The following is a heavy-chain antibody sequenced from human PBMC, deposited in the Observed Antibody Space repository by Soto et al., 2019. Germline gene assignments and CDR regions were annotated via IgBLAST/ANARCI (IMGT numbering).Heavy chain of an antibody. D-gene: IGHD3-22*01. CDR2: INIGNGNS. V-gene: IGHV1-3*04. J-gene: IGHJ4*02. CDR3: ARADDSSGYSTLVY. CDR1: GYTFISYA. Sequence: QVHLVQSGAEVKRPGASVKVSCKASGYTFISYAMHWVRQAPGQRLEWMGWINIGNGNSKYSQKFQGRVTITRDTSASTAYVELSSLRSEDTAVYYCARADDSSGYSTLVYWGQGTLVTVSS.